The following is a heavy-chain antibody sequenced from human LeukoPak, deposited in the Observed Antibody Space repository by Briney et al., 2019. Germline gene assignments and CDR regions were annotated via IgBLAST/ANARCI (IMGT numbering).Heavy chain of an antibody. Sequence: GASLKISCKGSGYIFTSYWISWVRQLPGKGLEWMGRIDPGDSYTNYSPSFQGHVTISADKSISTAYLQWSSLKASDTAMYYCARHPLPMVRGVTRDQYNWFDPGGQGTLVTVSS. V-gene: IGHV5-10-1*01. D-gene: IGHD3-10*01. CDR1: GYIFTSYW. CDR2: IDPGDSYT. CDR3: ARHPLPMVRGVTRDQYNWFDP. J-gene: IGHJ5*02.